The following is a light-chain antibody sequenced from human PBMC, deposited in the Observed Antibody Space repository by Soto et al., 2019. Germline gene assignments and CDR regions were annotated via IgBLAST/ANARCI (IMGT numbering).Light chain of an antibody. CDR3: YSYVGSIS. CDR2: EVS. J-gene: IGLJ2*01. Sequence: QSALTQPASVSGSPGQSITISCTGTSSDVGSHNFVSWYQQHPGKAPELMIYEVSKRPSGVSSRFSGSKSGNTASLTISGLQAEGEADYYCYSYVGSISFGGGTKLTVL. CDR1: SSDVGSHNF. V-gene: IGLV2-23*02.